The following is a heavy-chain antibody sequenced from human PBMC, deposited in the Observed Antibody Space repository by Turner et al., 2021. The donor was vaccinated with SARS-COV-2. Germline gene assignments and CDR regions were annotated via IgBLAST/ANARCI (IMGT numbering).Heavy chain of an antibody. J-gene: IGHJ4*02. CDR2: FDPEDGET. Sequence: QVQLVQSGAEVKKPGASVKVPCKVSGYTLIELSMHWVRQAPGKGLEWMGGFDPEDGETIYAQKFQGRVTMTEDTSTDTAYMELSSLRSEDTAVYYCATGYAYCGGDCSIDYWGQGTLVTVSS. CDR3: ATGYAYCGGDCSIDY. CDR1: GYTLIELS. D-gene: IGHD2-21*02. V-gene: IGHV1-24*01.